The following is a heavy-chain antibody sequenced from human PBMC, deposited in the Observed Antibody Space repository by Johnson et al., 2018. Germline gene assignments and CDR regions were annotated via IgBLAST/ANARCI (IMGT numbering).Heavy chain of an antibody. J-gene: IGHJ1*01. Sequence: VQLQESGGGLVQPGGSLRLSCAASGFTFSSYWMHWARQAPGKGLVWVSRINSDGSSTSYADSVKGRLTISRDNAKNTLYLQMNSLRAEDTAVFYYARVGVHYYDSSGYYLQHWGQGTLVTVSS. CDR2: INSDGSST. V-gene: IGHV3-74*01. D-gene: IGHD3-22*01. CDR3: ARVGVHYYDSSGYYLQH. CDR1: GFTFSSYW.